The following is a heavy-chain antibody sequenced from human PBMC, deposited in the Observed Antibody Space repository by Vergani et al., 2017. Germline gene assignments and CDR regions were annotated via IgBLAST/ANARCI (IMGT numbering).Heavy chain of an antibody. CDR1: GDSVISTDYH. J-gene: IGHJ6*03. Sequence: QVQLQESGPGLVKPSETLSLTCTVSGDSVISTDYHWGWIRQPPGKGLEWIGDIDHTGRPDYNPSLKSRLTMSVDKSRNQFSLTLNSVTATDTAIYFCARVNTETNGHLYYYYMDVWGQGTAVTVS. CDR3: ARVNTETNGHLYYYYMDV. CDR2: IDHTGRP. D-gene: IGHD4-11*01. V-gene: IGHV4-38-2*02.